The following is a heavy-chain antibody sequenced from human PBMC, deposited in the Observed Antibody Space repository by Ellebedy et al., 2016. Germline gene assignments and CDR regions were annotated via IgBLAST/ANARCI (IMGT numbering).Heavy chain of an antibody. V-gene: IGHV5-51*01. Sequence: GESLKISXKASGYTFRNYYIGWVRQMPGKGLEWMGVFRPSDSDSRYSPSFQGQVFVSADETINTAYLHWPSLKASDTAIYYRVRRLANYDSYFDYWGQGTLVTVSP. CDR1: GYTFRNYY. CDR2: FRPSDSDS. J-gene: IGHJ4*02. CDR3: VRRLANYDSYFDY. D-gene: IGHD1-7*01.